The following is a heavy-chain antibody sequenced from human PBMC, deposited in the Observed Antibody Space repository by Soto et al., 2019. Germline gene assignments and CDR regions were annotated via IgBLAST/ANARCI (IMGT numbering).Heavy chain of an antibody. CDR3: ARDWAPYYNHSGDFDY. D-gene: IGHD3-10*01. CDR1: GFIFSSYG. Sequence: QVQLVQSGAEVRKPGASVKVSCKTSGFIFSSYGITWVRQAPGQGLEWLGWISAYNGTTYYAQKVQGRVTMTTETSSSTAYMELRSLRSDDTAVYYCARDWAPYYNHSGDFDYWGPGTLVTVYS. CDR2: ISAYNGTT. J-gene: IGHJ4*02. V-gene: IGHV1-18*01.